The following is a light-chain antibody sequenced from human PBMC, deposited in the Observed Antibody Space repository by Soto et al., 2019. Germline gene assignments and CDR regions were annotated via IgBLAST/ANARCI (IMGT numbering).Light chain of an antibody. CDR1: QSVSSN. J-gene: IGKJ1*01. V-gene: IGKV3-15*01. CDR3: QQYNSYSPSLA. Sequence: DILMTQSPATLSLSPGGRATLSCRASQSVSSNLAWYQQKPGQAPRLLIQRASTRATGIPARFSGSGSGTEFTLTISSLQSEDFATYYCQQYNSYSPSLAFGQGTKVEIK. CDR2: RAS.